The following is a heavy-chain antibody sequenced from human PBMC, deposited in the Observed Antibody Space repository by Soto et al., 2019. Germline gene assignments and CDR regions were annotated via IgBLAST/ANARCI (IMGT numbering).Heavy chain of an antibody. CDR2: IYYSGST. J-gene: IGHJ6*02. CDR3: ARAGSGSYYTYYYYYGMDV. D-gene: IGHD3-10*01. V-gene: IGHV4-30-4*01. Sequence: SETLSLTCTVSGGSISSGDYYWSWIRQPPGKGLEWIGYIYYSGSTYYNPSLKSRVTISVDTSKNQFSLKLSSVTAADTAVYYCARAGSGSYYTYYYYYGMDVWGQGNTVTVCS. CDR1: GGSISSGDYY.